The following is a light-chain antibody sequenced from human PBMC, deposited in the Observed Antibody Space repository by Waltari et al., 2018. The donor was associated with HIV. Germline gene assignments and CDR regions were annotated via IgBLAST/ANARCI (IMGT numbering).Light chain of an antibody. CDR2: DAS. V-gene: IGKV3-20*01. Sequence: IVLTQSPGTLSLSPGERAALSCRASQSVSSSYLAWYQQKAGQATRLLIYDASSRATGIPDRFSGSGSGTDFTLTISRREPEDCAVYYCQQYGSSPITFGQGTRLEIK. CDR3: QQYGSSPIT. CDR1: QSVSSSY. J-gene: IGKJ5*01.